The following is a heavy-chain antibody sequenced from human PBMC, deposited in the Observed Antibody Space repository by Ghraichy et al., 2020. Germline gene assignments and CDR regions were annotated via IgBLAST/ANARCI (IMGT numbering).Heavy chain of an antibody. J-gene: IGHJ6*03. V-gene: IGHV4-61*01. D-gene: IGHD3-22*01. Sequence: SETLSLTCTVSGGSVSSSSYYWSWIRQPPGKGLEWIGYIYYSGSTNYNPSLKSRVTISVDTSKNQFSLKLSSVTAADTAVYYCARSSSSSATMIVVVTTSYYYYMDVWGKGTTVAVSS. CDR1: GGSVSSSSYY. CDR2: IYYSGST. CDR3: ARSSSSSATMIVVVTTSYYYYMDV.